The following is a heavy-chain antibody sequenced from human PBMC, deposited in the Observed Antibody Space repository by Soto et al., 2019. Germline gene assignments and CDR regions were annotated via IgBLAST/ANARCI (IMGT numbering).Heavy chain of an antibody. CDR1: GGSISSYY. CDR2: IYYSGST. J-gene: IGHJ4*02. D-gene: IGHD6-19*01. V-gene: IGHV4-59*12. CDR3: AKSGYSSGWLDY. Sequence: SETLSLTCTVSGGSISSYYWSWIRQPPGKGLEWIGYIYYSGSTNYNPSLKSRVTISVDTSKNTLYLQMNSLRAEDTAVYYCAKSGYSSGWLDYWGQGTLVTVSS.